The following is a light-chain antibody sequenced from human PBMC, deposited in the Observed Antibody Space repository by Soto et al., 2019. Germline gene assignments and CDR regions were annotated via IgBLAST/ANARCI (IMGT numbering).Light chain of an antibody. CDR3: QQFRT. CDR2: GAS. Sequence: EIVLTQSPGTLSLSPGERATLSCRASQSISSSYLAWYQQKPGQAPRLLIYGASTRATGTPDRFSGSGSGTDFILTINRLEPDDFAVYYCQQFRTFGPGTKVDIK. J-gene: IGKJ3*01. CDR1: QSISSSY. V-gene: IGKV3-20*01.